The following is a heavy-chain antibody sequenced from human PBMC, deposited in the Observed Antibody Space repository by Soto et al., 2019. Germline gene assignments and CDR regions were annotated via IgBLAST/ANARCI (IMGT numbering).Heavy chain of an antibody. J-gene: IGHJ5*02. D-gene: IGHD6-13*01. CDR2: IYYSGST. Sequence: TLSLTCTVSGGSISSGGYYWSWIRQHPGKGLEWIGYIYYSGSTYYNPSLKSRVTISVDTSKNQFSLKLSSVTAADTAVYYCARAGYSSSWENWFDPWGQGTLVTVSS. CDR1: GGSISSGGYY. V-gene: IGHV4-31*03. CDR3: ARAGYSSSWENWFDP.